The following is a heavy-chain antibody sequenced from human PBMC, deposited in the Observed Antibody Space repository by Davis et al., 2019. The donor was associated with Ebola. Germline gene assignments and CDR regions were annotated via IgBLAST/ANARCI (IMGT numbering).Heavy chain of an antibody. V-gene: IGHV4-34*01. CDR2: ISHGRDP. CDR3: ASSFFRRFPLGY. J-gene: IGHJ4*02. Sequence: SETLSLTCAVFGGSFSGHYWNWIRQPPGKGLEWIGEISHGRDPNYNPSLKSRVTISVDTSKNQFSLKLSSVTAADTAIYYCASSFFRRFPLGYWGQGTHVTVSS. CDR1: GGSFSGHY. D-gene: IGHD3-3*01.